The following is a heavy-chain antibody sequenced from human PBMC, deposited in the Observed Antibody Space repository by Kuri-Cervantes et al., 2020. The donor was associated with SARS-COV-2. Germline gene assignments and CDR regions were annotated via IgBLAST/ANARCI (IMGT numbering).Heavy chain of an antibody. CDR1: GFTFSNAW. J-gene: IGHJ4*02. V-gene: IGHV3-15*01. CDR3: TTDILDPHYSKRLDY. Sequence: GESLKISCAASGFTFSNAWMSWVRQAAGKGLEWVGRIKSKTDGGTTDYAAPVKGRFTISRDDSKNTLYLQMNSLKTEDTDVYYCTTDILDPHYSKRLDYWGQGTLVTVSS. D-gene: IGHD2-15*01. CDR2: IKSKTDGGTT.